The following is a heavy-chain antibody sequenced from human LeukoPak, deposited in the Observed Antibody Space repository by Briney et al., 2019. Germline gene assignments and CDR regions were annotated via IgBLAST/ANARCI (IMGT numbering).Heavy chain of an antibody. CDR2: ISGSGDST. CDR3: ATNRTTGGHRFDY. J-gene: IGHJ4*02. CDR1: GFTFSSFA. Sequence: AGTLRLSCTASGFTFSSFAMSWVRQAPGKGLDWVSAISGSGDSTSYADSVRGRFIISRDNSKNTLYLQMDSLRAEDTAVYYCATNRTTGGHRFDYWGQGTLVTV. V-gene: IGHV3-23*01. D-gene: IGHD1-1*01.